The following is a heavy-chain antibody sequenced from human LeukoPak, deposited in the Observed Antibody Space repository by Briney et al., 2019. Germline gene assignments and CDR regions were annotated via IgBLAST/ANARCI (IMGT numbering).Heavy chain of an antibody. Sequence: GGSLRLSCAASGFTFSHSGMFWVRQAPGKGLEWVAIIWYDGSEKYYADSVKRRFTISRDNSKNTLFLQMNSLRVEDTAVYYCAKDYGTDDSGRRGYLDNWGQGALVTVSS. J-gene: IGHJ4*02. D-gene: IGHD3-10*01. CDR1: GFTFSHSG. CDR3: AKDYGTDDSGRRGYLDN. V-gene: IGHV3-33*06. CDR2: IWYDGSEK.